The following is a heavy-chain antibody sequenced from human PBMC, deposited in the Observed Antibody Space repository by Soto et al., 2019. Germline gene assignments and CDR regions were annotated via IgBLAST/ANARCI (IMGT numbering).Heavy chain of an antibody. CDR1: GYTFTSYG. Sequence: QVQLVQSGAEVKKPGASVKVSCKASGYTFTSYGISWVRQAPGQGLEWMGCISGDDGNTDYAQNLQGRITMTTDTATSTAYMELRSLRSDDTAGYYCARRTLGSSIGIGDYWGQGALVTVSS. V-gene: IGHV1-18*01. CDR3: ARRTLGSSIGIGDY. CDR2: ISGDDGNT. J-gene: IGHJ4*02. D-gene: IGHD7-27*01.